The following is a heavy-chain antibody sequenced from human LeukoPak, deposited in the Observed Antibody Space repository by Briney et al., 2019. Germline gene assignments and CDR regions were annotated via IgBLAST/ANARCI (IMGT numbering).Heavy chain of an antibody. CDR1: GESLSNYY. J-gene: IGHJ6*03. Sequence: PSETLSLTCAVYGESLSNYYWSWIRQPPGKGLEWIGEINHYGSTNYNPSLKSRITISVDTSKNQFSLKLSSVTAADTAVYYCARDWGVSARPGYMDVWGKGTTVTVSS. CDR3: ARDWGVSARPGYMDV. D-gene: IGHD6-6*01. CDR2: INHYGST. V-gene: IGHV4-34*01.